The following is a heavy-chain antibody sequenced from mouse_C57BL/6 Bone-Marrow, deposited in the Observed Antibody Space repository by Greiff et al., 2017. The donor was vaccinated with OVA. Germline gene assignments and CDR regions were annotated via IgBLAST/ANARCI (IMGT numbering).Heavy chain of an antibody. CDR1: GYTFTSYD. Sequence: VQLQQSGPELVKPGASVKLSCKASGYTFTSYDINWVKQRPGQGLEWIGWIYPRDGSTKYNEKFKGKATLTVDTSSSTGDMELHSLTSEDSAVYCCARYYTGSSYPYWYFDVWGTGTTVTVSS. CDR2: IYPRDGST. V-gene: IGHV1-85*01. D-gene: IGHD1-1*01. J-gene: IGHJ1*03. CDR3: ARYYTGSSYPYWYFDV.